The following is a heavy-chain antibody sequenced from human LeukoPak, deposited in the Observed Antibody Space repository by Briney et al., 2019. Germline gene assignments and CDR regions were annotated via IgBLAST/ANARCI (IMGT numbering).Heavy chain of an antibody. J-gene: IGHJ6*03. D-gene: IGHD2-15*01. V-gene: IGHV4-34*01. CDR1: GGSFSGYY. Sequence: PSETLSLTCAVYGGSFSGYYWSWILHPPGTGLEWIGEINHSGSTNYNPSLKSRVTISVDTSKNQFSLKLSSVTAADTAVYYCARCDIVVVVGGKALSYYMDVWGKGTRVSVFS. CDR2: INHSGST. CDR3: ARCDIVVVVGGKALSYYMDV.